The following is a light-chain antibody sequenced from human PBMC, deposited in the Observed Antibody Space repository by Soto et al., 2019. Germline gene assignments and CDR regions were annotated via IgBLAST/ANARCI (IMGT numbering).Light chain of an antibody. CDR2: DAS. Sequence: EIVLTQSPGTLSVSPGERATLSCRASQSVSSNLAWYQQKPGQAPRLLIYDASNRATGIPARFSGSGSGTDFTLTISSLEPEDFAVYYCQQSGSSPWTFGQGTKVDI. CDR3: QQSGSSPWT. J-gene: IGKJ1*01. CDR1: QSVSSN. V-gene: IGKV3-20*01.